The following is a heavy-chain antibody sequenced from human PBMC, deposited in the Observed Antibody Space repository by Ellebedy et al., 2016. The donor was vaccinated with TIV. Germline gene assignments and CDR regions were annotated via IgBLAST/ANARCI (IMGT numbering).Heavy chain of an antibody. CDR1: GFTFSSYG. Sequence: GGSLRLXXAASGFTFSSYGMPWVRQAPGKGLEWVAVIWYDGSNKYYADSVKGRFTISRDNSKNTLYLQMNSLRAEDTAVYYCARGDCSGGSCYPPYDYWGQGTLVTVSS. D-gene: IGHD2-15*01. CDR2: IWYDGSNK. V-gene: IGHV3-33*01. J-gene: IGHJ4*02. CDR3: ARGDCSGGSCYPPYDY.